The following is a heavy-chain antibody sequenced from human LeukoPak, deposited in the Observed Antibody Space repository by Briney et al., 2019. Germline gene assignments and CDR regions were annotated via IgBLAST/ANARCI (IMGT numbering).Heavy chain of an antibody. J-gene: IGHJ6*02. CDR1: GGSISSSSYY. Sequence: SETLSLTCTVSGGSISSSSYYWGWIRQPPGKGLEWIGSIYYSGSTYYNPSLKSRVTISVDTSKNQFSLKLSSVTAADTAVYYCARDRIGAAAVFYYYYGMDVWGQGTTVTVSS. CDR3: ARDRIGAAAVFYYYYGMDV. D-gene: IGHD6-13*01. CDR2: IYYSGST. V-gene: IGHV4-39*07.